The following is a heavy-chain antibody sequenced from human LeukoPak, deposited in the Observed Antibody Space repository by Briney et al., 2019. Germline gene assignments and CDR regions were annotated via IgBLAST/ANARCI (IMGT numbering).Heavy chain of an antibody. CDR3: ARDEAAAGFLYYYYGMDV. J-gene: IGHJ6*02. CDR2: IKQDGSEK. D-gene: IGHD6-13*01. V-gene: IGHV3-7*03. CDR1: GFTFSSYW. Sequence: GGSLRLSCAASGFTFSSYWMSWVRQAPGKGLEWVANIKQDGSEKYYVDSVKGRFTISRDNAKNSLYLQMNSLRAEDTAVYYCARDEAAAGFLYYYYGMDVWGQGTTVTVSS.